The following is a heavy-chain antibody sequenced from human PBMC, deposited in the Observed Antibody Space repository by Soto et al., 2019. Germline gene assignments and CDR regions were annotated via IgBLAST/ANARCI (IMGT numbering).Heavy chain of an antibody. Sequence: GGSLRLSCAASGFTFSSYWMSWVRQAPGKGLEWVANIKQDGSEKYYVDSVKGRFTISRDNAKNSLYLQMNSLRAEDTAVYYCARGGDIVVVVADYHAFDIWGQGTMVTVSS. CDR2: IKQDGSEK. D-gene: IGHD2-15*01. J-gene: IGHJ3*02. CDR3: ARGGDIVVVVADYHAFDI. CDR1: GFTFSSYW. V-gene: IGHV3-7*01.